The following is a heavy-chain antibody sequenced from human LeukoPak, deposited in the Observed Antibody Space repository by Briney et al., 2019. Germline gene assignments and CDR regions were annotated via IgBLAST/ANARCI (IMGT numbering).Heavy chain of an antibody. CDR1: GGSFSGYY. Sequence: SETLSLTCAGYGGSFSGYYWSWIRQPPGKGLVWIGEINHSGSTNYNPSLKSRVTISVDTSKNQFSLKLSSVTAADTAVYYCASRERRIRPGDYWGQGTLVTVSS. CDR3: ASRERRIRPGDY. D-gene: IGHD5-18*01. CDR2: INHSGST. J-gene: IGHJ4*02. V-gene: IGHV4-34*01.